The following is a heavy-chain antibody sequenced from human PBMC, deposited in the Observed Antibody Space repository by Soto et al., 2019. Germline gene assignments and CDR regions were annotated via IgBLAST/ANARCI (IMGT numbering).Heavy chain of an antibody. V-gene: IGHV1-18*01. D-gene: IGHD2-8*01. CDR1: GYTFTSYG. Sequence: QVQLVQSGAEVKKPGASVKVSCKASGYTFTSYGISWVRQAPGQGLEWMGWINVYNGNTNYAQRLQGRVXXTXDXXTSTAYMELRSLRSDDTAVYYCARIPNERGGWFDPWGQGTLVTVSS. CDR3: ARIPNERGGWFDP. J-gene: IGHJ5*02. CDR2: INVYNGNT.